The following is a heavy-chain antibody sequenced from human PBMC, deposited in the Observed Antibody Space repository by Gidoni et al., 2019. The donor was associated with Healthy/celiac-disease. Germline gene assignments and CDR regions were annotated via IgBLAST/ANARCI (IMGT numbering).Heavy chain of an antibody. CDR1: GFPFRGYD. CDR3: ARDGGVGTAYGQSFYYYYMDV. D-gene: IGHD3-16*01. J-gene: IGHJ6*03. Sequence: EVQLVESGGGLVQPGGSLSLSCAAPGFPFRGYDMTWVRQATGKGLDWVSAIGTAGDTYDPGSVKGRFTISRENAKNSLYLQMNSLRAGDTAVYYCARDGGVGTAYGQSFYYYYMDVWGKGTTVTVSS. CDR2: IGTAGDT. V-gene: IGHV3-13*01.